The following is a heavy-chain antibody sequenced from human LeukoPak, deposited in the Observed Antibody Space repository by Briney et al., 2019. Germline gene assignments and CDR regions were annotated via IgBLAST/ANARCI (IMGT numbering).Heavy chain of an antibody. D-gene: IGHD3-22*01. CDR2: INWNGGST. J-gene: IGHJ4*02. Sequence: GGSLRLSCAASGFTFDDYGMSWVRQAPGKGLEWVSGINWNGGSTGYADSVKGRFTISRDNAKNSLYLQMNSLRAEDTAVYYCASTNYYDSSGASWDYWGQGTLVTVSS. V-gene: IGHV3-20*04. CDR1: GFTFDDYG. CDR3: ASTNYYDSSGASWDY.